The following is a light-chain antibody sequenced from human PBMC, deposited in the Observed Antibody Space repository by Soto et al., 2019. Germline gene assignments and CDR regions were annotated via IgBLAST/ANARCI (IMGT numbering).Light chain of an antibody. CDR2: GAS. J-gene: IGKJ3*01. CDR1: QSVSTY. V-gene: IGKV3-20*01. Sequence: EIVLTQSPGTLSSSPGERATLSCRASQSVSTYLAWYQQRPGQAPRLLIYGASRRATGIPDRFSGSGSGTDFTLTINRLEPEDFAVYYCQQHGGSPLFTFGPGTNVDIK. CDR3: QQHGGSPLFT.